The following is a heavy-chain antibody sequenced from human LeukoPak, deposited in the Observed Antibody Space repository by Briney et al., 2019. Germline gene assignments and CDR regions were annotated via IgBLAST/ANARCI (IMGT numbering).Heavy chain of an antibody. CDR3: ARESVFGELVPRDLYPDYYYYGMDV. CDR1: GYTFTGYY. D-gene: IGHD3-10*02. J-gene: IGHJ6*02. V-gene: IGHV1-2*02. CDR2: INPNSGGT. Sequence: SVKVSCKASGYTFTGYYIHWVRQAPGQGLEWMGWINPNSGGTNYAQEFQGRVTMTRDTSISTAYMELSRLRSDDTAVYYCARESVFGELVPRDLYPDYYYYGMDVWGQGTTVTVSS.